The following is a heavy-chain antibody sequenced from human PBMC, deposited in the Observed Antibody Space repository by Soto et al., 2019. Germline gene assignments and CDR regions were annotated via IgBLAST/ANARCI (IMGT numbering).Heavy chain of an antibody. D-gene: IGHD1-26*01. Sequence: PSETLSLTCAVSGGSISSGGYSWSWIRQPPGKGLEWIGYIYHSGSTYYNPSLKSRVTISVDRSKNQFSLKLSSVTAADTAVYYCARLSGSYNDRYFDNWGQGTLVTVSS. J-gene: IGHJ4*02. CDR2: IYHSGST. V-gene: IGHV4-30-2*01. CDR3: ARLSGSYNDRYFDN. CDR1: GGSISSGGYS.